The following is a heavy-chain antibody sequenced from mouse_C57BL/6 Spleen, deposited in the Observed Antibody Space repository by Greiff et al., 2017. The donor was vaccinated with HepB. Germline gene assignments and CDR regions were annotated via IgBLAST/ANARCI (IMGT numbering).Heavy chain of an antibody. V-gene: IGHV1-81*01. D-gene: IGHD1-1*01. J-gene: IGHJ2*01. CDR2: IYPRSGNT. CDR1: GYTFTSYG. Sequence: VQLQESGAELARPGASVKLSCKASGYTFTSYGISWVKQRTGQGLEWIGEIYPRSGNTYYNEKFKGKATLTADKSSSTAYMELRSLTSEDSAVYFCESEGSITTVVAHFDYWGKGTTVTVSS. CDR3: ESEGSITTVVAHFDY.